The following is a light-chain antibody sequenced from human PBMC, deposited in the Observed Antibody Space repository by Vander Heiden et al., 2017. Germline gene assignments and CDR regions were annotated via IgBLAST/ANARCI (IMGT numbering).Light chain of an antibody. CDR3: RQDLQTPP. V-gene: IGKV2-28*01. CDR1: QTPLHSNGYNY. Sequence: DIVITRSPLSLPVTSGEPASISCRSSQTPLHSNGYNYLDWYLQKPGQSPQLLIYSGSKRASGDTDRFSGSGGGRDFTRKSSRVEAEDVGVYYCRQDLQTPPFGQGTKLEIK. J-gene: IGKJ2*01. CDR2: SGS.